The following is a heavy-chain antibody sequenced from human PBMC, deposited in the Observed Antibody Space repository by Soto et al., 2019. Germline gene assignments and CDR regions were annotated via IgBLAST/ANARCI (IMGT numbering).Heavy chain of an antibody. CDR2: IYWDADK. J-gene: IGHJ6*02. D-gene: IGHD2-15*01. CDR1: GFSLSTSGVG. Sequence: QITLKESGPTLVKPTQTLTLTCTFSGFSLSTSGVGVAWIRQPPGEALEWLALIYWDADKRYRPSLESRLTVTKDTSKTQVVLTVTNMDSGDTATYYCAYLPCSGGSCYWFSFSGMDVWGQGTTVTVSS. V-gene: IGHV2-5*02. CDR3: AYLPCSGGSCYWFSFSGMDV.